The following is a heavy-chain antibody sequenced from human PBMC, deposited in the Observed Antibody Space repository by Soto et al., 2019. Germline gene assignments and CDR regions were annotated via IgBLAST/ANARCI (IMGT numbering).Heavy chain of an antibody. CDR2: IGGGGSDT. V-gene: IGHV3-23*01. Sequence: PGGSLRLSCAASGFIFSDYAMTWVRQAPGKGLEWVSGIGGGGSDTYYVDSVKGRFTISRDNSKSTLYLQMNSLRAEDTALYYCAKDAVPFNGQWDWFDSWGQGTLVTVSS. CDR3: AKDAVPFNGQWDWFDS. J-gene: IGHJ5*01. CDR1: GFIFSDYA. D-gene: IGHD6-19*01.